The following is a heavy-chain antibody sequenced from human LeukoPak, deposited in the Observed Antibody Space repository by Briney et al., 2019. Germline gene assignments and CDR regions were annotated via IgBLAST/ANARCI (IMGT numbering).Heavy chain of an antibody. CDR3: ARDRAID. Sequence: PGGSLRFSCATSGFTFTSYGMHWVRQAPGKGLEWVAVIWYDGSNKYYADSVKGRFTISRDDSKNTLYLQMNSLRAEDTAVYYCARDRAIDWGQGTLVTVSS. D-gene: IGHD5-24*01. CDR1: GFTFTSYG. CDR2: IWYDGSNK. V-gene: IGHV3-33*01. J-gene: IGHJ4*02.